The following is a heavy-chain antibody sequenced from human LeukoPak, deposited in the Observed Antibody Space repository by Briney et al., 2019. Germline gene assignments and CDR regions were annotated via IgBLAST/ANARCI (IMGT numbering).Heavy chain of an antibody. D-gene: IGHD6-13*01. Sequence: SETLSLTCTVSGDSVTTTNFYWGWIRQAPGKGLEWIGNLYYGVNTYYKPSLKSRVTISVDTSLNQFSLILTSVTAADTGVYYCARLRVQQLASSYYMVVWGKGTTVTVSS. CDR3: ARLRVQQLASSYYMVV. CDR1: GDSVTTTNFY. V-gene: IGHV4-39*01. J-gene: IGHJ6*03. CDR2: LYYGVNT.